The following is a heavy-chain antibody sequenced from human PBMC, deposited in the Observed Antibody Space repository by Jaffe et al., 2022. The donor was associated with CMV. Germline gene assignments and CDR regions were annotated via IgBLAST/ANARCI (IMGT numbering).Heavy chain of an antibody. J-gene: IGHJ3*02. CDR2: IYHSGST. CDR1: GGSISSSNW. CDR3: ARVLKKNWNSGRTGNDAFDI. Sequence: QVQLQESGPGLVKPSGTLSLTCAVSGGSISSSNWWSWVRQPPGKGLEWIGEIYHSGSTNYNPSLKSRVTISVDKSKNQFSLKLSSVTAADTAVYYCARVLKKNWNSGRTGNDAFDIWGQGTMVTVSS. V-gene: IGHV4-4*02. D-gene: IGHD1-7*01.